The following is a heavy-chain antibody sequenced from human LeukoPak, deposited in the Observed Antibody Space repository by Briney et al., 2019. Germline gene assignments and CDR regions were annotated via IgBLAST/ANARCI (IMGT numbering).Heavy chain of an antibody. CDR2: IYLGGST. CDR3: AGLSGSLPYY. Sequence: GGSLRLSCAVSGLTVSRNYMSWVRQAPGKGLEWVSVIYLGGSTYYADSVKGRFTISRHNSKNTLSLQMYTLRAEDTAVYYCAGLSGSLPYYWGQGTLVTVSS. V-gene: IGHV3-53*04. J-gene: IGHJ4*02. D-gene: IGHD3-16*02. CDR1: GLTVSRNY.